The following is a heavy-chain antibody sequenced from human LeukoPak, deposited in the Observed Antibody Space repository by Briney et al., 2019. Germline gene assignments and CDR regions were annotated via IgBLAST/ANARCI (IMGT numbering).Heavy chain of an antibody. CDR1: GASISSHY. CDR2: IYDRGST. CDR3: ARTEVGRFDP. V-gene: IGHV4-59*11. J-gene: IGHJ5*02. Sequence: PSETLSLTCTVTGASISSHYWCWIRQTPGTGLEWLGDIYDRGSTTYNPSLKSRVSISVDTSRNQFSLNLRSVTAADTAVYYCARTEVGRFDPWGQGTLVTVSS. D-gene: IGHD1-26*01.